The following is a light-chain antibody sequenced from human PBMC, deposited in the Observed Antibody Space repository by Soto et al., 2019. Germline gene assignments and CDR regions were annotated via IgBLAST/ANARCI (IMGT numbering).Light chain of an antibody. CDR1: SSDVGGYNY. J-gene: IGLJ1*01. V-gene: IGLV2-14*01. CDR3: RSYTSSSTLYV. Sequence: QSALTQPASVSGSPGQSITISCTGTSSDVGGYNYVSWYQQHPGKAPKLMIYDVSNRPSGVSNRFSGSKSGNTASLTISGLQAVYEADYYCRSYTSSSTLYVFGTCTKVTVL. CDR2: DVS.